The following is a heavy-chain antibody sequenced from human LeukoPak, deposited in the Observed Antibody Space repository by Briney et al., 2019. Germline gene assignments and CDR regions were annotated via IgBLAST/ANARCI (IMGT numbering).Heavy chain of an antibody. Sequence: GGSLRLSCAASGFTFSSYAMSWVRQAPRKGLEWVSAISGSGGSTYYADSVKGRFTISRDNSKNTLYLQMNSLRAEDTAVYYCAKHQRDIVVVPAGVGYYMDVWGKGTTVTVSS. D-gene: IGHD2-2*01. CDR3: AKHQRDIVVVPAGVGYYMDV. J-gene: IGHJ6*03. V-gene: IGHV3-23*01. CDR2: ISGSGGST. CDR1: GFTFSSYA.